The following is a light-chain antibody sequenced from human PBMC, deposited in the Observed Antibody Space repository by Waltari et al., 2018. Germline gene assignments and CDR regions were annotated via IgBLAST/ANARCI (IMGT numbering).Light chain of an antibody. Sequence: EIVLTQSPGTLSLSPGEGATLSCRASQSIINNYLAWYQQRPGQAPRLLVYDASSRATGIPDRFSGSGSGTDFTVTISRLEPEDFALYFCQQHGSFPQTFGQGTKVEIK. CDR3: QQHGSFPQT. V-gene: IGKV3-20*01. J-gene: IGKJ1*01. CDR2: DAS. CDR1: QSIINNY.